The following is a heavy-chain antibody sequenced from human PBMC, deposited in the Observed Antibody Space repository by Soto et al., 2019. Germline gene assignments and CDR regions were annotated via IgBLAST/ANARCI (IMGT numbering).Heavy chain of an antibody. D-gene: IGHD2-15*01. J-gene: IGHJ4*02. CDR2: IYSGGST. CDR3: ARSSGGGSGPFPFDY. V-gene: IGHV3-53*01. CDR1: GFTVSSNY. Sequence: VQLVESGGGLIQPGGSLRLSCAASGFTVSSNYMSWVRQAPGKGLEWVSVIYSGGSTYYADSVKGRFTISRDNSKTTLYLQMNSLRAEDTAVYYCARSSGGGSGPFPFDYWGQGTLVTVSS.